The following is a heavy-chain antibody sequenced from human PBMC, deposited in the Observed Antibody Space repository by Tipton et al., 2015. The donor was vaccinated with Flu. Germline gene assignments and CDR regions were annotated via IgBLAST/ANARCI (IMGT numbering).Heavy chain of an antibody. CDR1: GFTFSSYS. Sequence: SLRLSCAASGFTFSSYSMNWVRQAPGKGLEWVSYISSSSSTIYYADSVKGRFTISRDNAKNSLYLQMNSLRAEDTAVYYCARDRRKITMIVVVNGPSHFDYWGQGTLVTVSS. J-gene: IGHJ4*02. CDR3: ARDRRKITMIVVVNGPSHFDY. CDR2: ISSSSSTI. D-gene: IGHD3-22*01. V-gene: IGHV3-48*04.